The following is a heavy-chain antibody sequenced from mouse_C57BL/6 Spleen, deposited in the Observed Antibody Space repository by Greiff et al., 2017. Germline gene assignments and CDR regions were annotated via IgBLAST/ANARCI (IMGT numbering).Heavy chain of an antibody. D-gene: IGHD1-1*01. CDR2: IRNKANGYTT. V-gene: IGHV7-3*01. CDR1: GFTFTDYY. CDR3: ARHGSSFDY. J-gene: IGHJ2*01. Sequence: EVKLQESGGGLVQPGGSLSLSCAASGFTFTDYYMSWVRQPPGKALEWLGFIRNKANGYTTEYSASVKGRFTISRDNSQSILYLQMNALRAEDSATYYCARHGSSFDYWGQGTTLTVSS.